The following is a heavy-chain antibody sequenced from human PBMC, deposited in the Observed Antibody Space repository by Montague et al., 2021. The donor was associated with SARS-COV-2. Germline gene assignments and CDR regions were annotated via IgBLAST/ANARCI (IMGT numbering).Heavy chain of an antibody. CDR1: GGSIGTTTYY. CDR2: IYYSGST. D-gene: IGHD3-10*01. V-gene: IGHV4-39*01. CDR3: ATRGREVIPGDY. Sequence: SETLSLTCTVSGGSIGTTTYYWGWIRQPPGRGLEWIGSIYYSGSTYYNSSLKSRVTISLDTSKKQFSLELRFVTAADTAIYYCATRGREVIPGDYWGQGTLVTVSS. J-gene: IGHJ4*02.